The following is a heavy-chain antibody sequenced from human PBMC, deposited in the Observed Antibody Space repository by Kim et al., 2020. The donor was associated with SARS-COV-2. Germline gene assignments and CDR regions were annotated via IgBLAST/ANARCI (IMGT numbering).Heavy chain of an antibody. J-gene: IGHJ6*02. V-gene: IGHV1-3*01. CDR3: AREYRRRHAAAEYYYYYGMDV. CDR1: GYTFTSYA. D-gene: IGHD6-13*01. CDR2: INAGNGNT. Sequence: ASVKVSCKASGYTFTSYAMHWVRQAPGQRLEWMGWINAGNGNTKYSQKFQGRVTITRDTSASTAYMELSSLRSEDTAVYYCAREYRRRHAAAEYYYYYGMDVWGQGTTVTVSS.